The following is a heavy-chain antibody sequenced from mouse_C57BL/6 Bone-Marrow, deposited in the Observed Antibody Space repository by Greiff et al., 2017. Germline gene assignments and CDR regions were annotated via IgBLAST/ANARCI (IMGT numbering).Heavy chain of an antibody. CDR3: TSPCLLLRGFAY. V-gene: IGHV14-1*01. CDR1: GFNIKDYY. D-gene: IGHD2-10*01. Sequence: VQLQQSGAELVRPGASVKLSCTASGFNIKDYYMHWVKQMPEQGLEWIGRIDPEDGDTEYAPKFQGKATMTADTSSNTAYLQLSSLTSEDTAVYYCTSPCLLLRGFAYWGQGTLVTVSA. CDR2: IDPEDGDT. J-gene: IGHJ3*01.